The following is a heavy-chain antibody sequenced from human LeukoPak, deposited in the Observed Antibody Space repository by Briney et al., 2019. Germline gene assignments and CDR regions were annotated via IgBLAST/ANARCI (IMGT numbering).Heavy chain of an antibody. CDR1: GFTFSSYG. V-gene: IGHV3-30*02. J-gene: IGHJ6*02. CDR3: AKDPTLLWFGELLSGYYYYGMDV. Sequence: GGSLRLSCAASGFTFSSYGMHWVRQAPGKGLEWVAFIRYDGSNKYYADSVKGRFTISRDNSKNTLHLQMNSLRAEDTAVYYCAKDPTLLWFGELLSGYYYYGMDVWGQGTTVTVSS. CDR2: IRYDGSNK. D-gene: IGHD3-10*01.